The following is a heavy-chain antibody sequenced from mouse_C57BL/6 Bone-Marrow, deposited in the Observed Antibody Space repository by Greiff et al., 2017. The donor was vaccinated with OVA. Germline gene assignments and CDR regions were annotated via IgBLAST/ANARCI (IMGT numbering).Heavy chain of an antibody. J-gene: IGHJ3*01. Sequence: EVKLMESGGGLVKPGGSLKLSCAASGFTFSDYGMHWVRQAPEKGLEWVAYISSGSSTIYYADTVKGRFTISRDNAKNTLFLQMTSLRSEDTAMYYCARPGRCYDLAWFAYWGQGTLVTVSA. CDR1: GFTFSDYG. D-gene: IGHD2-12*01. CDR3: ARPGRCYDLAWFAY. CDR2: ISSGSSTI. V-gene: IGHV5-17*01.